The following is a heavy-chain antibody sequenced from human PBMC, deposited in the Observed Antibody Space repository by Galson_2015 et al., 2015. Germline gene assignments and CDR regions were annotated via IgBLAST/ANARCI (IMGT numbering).Heavy chain of an antibody. CDR1: GFTFGTYG. V-gene: IGHV3-30*03. J-gene: IGHJ4*02. Sequence: SLRLSCAASGFTFGTYGMHWVRQAPSKGLEWVAVMSHDGSNKCYTDSVKGRFTISRDNSKNTLYLQMNGLRAEGTAVYYCATVMVRGITPPLDYWGQGTLVTVSS. D-gene: IGHD3-10*01. CDR2: MSHDGSNK. CDR3: ATVMVRGITPPLDY.